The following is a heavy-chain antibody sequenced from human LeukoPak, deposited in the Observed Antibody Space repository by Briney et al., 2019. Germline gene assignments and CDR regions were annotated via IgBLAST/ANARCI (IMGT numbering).Heavy chain of an antibody. CDR2: IYSSGST. CDR3: AREGDGYWFDY. CDR1: GGSISSYH. D-gene: IGHD5-24*01. Sequence: SETLSLTCTVSGGSISSYHWSWIRQPPGKGLQWIGFIYSSGSTNYNPSLKSRVTISLDTSKNQFSLRVSSVTSADTAVYYCAREGDGYWFDYWGQGTLVTVSS. J-gene: IGHJ4*02. V-gene: IGHV4-59*01.